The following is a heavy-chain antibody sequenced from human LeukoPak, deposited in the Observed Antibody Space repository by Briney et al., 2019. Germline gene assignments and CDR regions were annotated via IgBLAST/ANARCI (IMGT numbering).Heavy chain of an antibody. CDR2: ISGSGGST. V-gene: IGHV3-23*01. CDR3: ARDPRDYYDSSGYIHYYYYGMDV. J-gene: IGHJ6*02. CDR1: GFTFSSYA. D-gene: IGHD3-22*01. Sequence: GGSLRLSCAASGFTFSSYAMSWVRQAPWKGLEWVSAISGSGGSTYYADSVKGRFTISRDNAKNSLYLQMNSLRDEDTAVYYCARDPRDYYDSSGYIHYYYYGMDVWGQGTTVTVSS.